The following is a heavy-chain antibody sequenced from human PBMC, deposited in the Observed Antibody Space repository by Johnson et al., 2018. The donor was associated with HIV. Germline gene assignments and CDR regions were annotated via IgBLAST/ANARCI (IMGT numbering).Heavy chain of an antibody. J-gene: IGHJ3*02. CDR2: IKSNTDGGTT. CDR3: TTGPMGAFDI. CDR1: GFTFSNAW. V-gene: IGHV3-15*01. Sequence: VQVVESGGGLVQPGRSLRLSCAASGFTFSNAWMTWVRQVPGKGLEWVGRIKSNTDGGTTDYAAPVKGRFTISRDDSKNTLYLQMSSLQTGDPAVYYCTTGPMGAFDIWGQGTMVTVSS. D-gene: IGHD3-16*01.